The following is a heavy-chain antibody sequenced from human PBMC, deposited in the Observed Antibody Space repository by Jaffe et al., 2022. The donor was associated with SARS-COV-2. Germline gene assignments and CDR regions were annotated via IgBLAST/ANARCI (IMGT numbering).Heavy chain of an antibody. CDR2: IYTSGST. J-gene: IGHJ3*02. CDR3: ARGWQQLVRNAFDI. D-gene: IGHD6-13*01. V-gene: IGHV4-61*02. CDR1: GGSISSGSYY. Sequence: QVQLQESGPGLVKPSQTLSLTCTVSGGSISSGSYYWSWIRQPAGKGLEWIGRIYTSGSTNYNPSLKSRVTISVDTSKNQFSLKLSSVTAADTAVYYCARGWQQLVRNAFDIWGQGTMVTVSS.